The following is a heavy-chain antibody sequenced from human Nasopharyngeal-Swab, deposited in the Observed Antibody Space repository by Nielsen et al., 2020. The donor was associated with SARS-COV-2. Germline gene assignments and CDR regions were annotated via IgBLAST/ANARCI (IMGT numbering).Heavy chain of an antibody. J-gene: IGHJ6*02. V-gene: IGHV3-23*01. D-gene: IGHD3-10*01. CDR2: ISGSGGST. CDR1: GFTFSRFG. CDR3: AKVRGVIPVDV. Sequence: GESLKISCAASGFTFSRFGMGWVRQAPGKGLEWVSAISGSGGSTYYADSVKGRFTISRDNSKNTLYLQMNSLRAEDTAVYYCAKVRGVIPVDVWGQGTTVTVSS.